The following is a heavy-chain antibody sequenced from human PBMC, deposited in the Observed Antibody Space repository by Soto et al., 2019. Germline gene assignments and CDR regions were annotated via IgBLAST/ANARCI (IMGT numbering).Heavy chain of an antibody. CDR3: ARTNVNWNHPIYGMDV. D-gene: IGHD1-1*01. Sequence: ASVKVSCKASGYTFTSYGISWVRQAPGQGLEWMGWISAYNGNTNYAQKLQGRVTMTTDTSTSTAYMELRSLRSDDTAVYYCARTNVNWNHPIYGMDVWGQGTTVTVSS. V-gene: IGHV1-18*04. J-gene: IGHJ6*02. CDR2: ISAYNGNT. CDR1: GYTFTSYG.